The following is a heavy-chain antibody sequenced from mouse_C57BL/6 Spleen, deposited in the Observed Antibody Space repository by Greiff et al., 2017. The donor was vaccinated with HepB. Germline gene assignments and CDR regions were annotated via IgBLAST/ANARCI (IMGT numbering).Heavy chain of an antibody. CDR1: GYTFTDYE. CDR3: TREGYYFDY. J-gene: IGHJ2*01. CDR2: IDPETGGT. Sequence: QVQLQQPGAELVRPGASVTLSCKASGYTFTDYEMHWVKQTPVHGLEWIGAIDPETGGTAYNQKFKGKAILTADKSSSTAYMELRSLTSEDSAVYYCTREGYYFDYWGQGTTLTVSS. V-gene: IGHV1-15*01.